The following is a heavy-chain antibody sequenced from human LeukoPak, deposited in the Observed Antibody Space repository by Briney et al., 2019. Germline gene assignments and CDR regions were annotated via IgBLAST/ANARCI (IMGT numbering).Heavy chain of an antibody. D-gene: IGHD2-21*01. CDR3: IVAVNYDY. Sequence: PGGSLRLSCEASEFTFSYYGMHWARQAPGKGLEWVSVIYSSGSAFYADSVKGRFTISRDNSKKNTVHLQMNNLRVEDTAVYYCIVAVNYDYWGQGTLVAVS. CDR1: EFTFSYYG. V-gene: IGHV3-53*01. CDR2: IYSSGSA. J-gene: IGHJ4*02.